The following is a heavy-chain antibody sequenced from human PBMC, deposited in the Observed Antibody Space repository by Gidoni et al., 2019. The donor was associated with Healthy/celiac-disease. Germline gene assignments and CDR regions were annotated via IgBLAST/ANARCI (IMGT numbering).Heavy chain of an antibody. Sequence: QVQLVQSGAEVKKPGSSVKVSCKASGGTFSSYAISWVRQAPGQGLEWMGGMIPIFGTANYAQKFQGGVTSTADESTSTAYMGLSSLRSEDTAVYYCAGSIGGYSGSLLPGGYYYYGMDVWGQGTTVTVSS. J-gene: IGHJ6*02. CDR2: MIPIFGTA. CDR3: AGSIGGYSGSLLPGGYYYYGMDV. V-gene: IGHV1-69*01. D-gene: IGHD1-26*01. CDR1: GGTFSSYA.